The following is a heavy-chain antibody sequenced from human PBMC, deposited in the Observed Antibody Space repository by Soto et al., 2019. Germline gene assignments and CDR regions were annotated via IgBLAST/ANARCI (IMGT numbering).Heavy chain of an antibody. Sequence: EVQLLESGGGLVQPGGSLRLSCAASGFTFSGYAMSWVRQAPGKGLEWVSGISGSASSTYYADSVKGRFTISRDNSKNTLYLQMSSLRDEDTAIYYCAKDLRATTSRGVFDIWGQGTMVTVSS. V-gene: IGHV3-23*01. J-gene: IGHJ3*02. CDR3: AKDLRATTSRGVFDI. CDR2: ISGSASST. CDR1: GFTFSGYA. D-gene: IGHD5-12*01.